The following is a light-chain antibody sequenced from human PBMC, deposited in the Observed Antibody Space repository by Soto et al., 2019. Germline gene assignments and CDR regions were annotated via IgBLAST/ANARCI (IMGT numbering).Light chain of an antibody. V-gene: IGKV3-11*01. CDR2: GAS. Sequence: ETVLTQSPGTLSLSPGERATLSCRASESVRTSLAWYQQKPGQAPSLLIYGASKRATGIPARLSGSGSGTDFTLTISSLEPEDFAVYFCQQHNNWPTFGQGTRLEIK. CDR1: ESVRTS. J-gene: IGKJ5*01. CDR3: QQHNNWPT.